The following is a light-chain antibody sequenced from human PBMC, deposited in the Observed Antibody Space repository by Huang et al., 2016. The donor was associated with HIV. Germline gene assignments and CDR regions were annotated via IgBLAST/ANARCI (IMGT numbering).Light chain of an antibody. CDR2: GAS. CDR1: QSVGNY. J-gene: IGKJ2*01. CDR3: QQYGRSPVH. V-gene: IGKV3-20*01. Sequence: ENVLTQSQGTLALSPGERATLSCRASQSVGNYLAWYQQRPGQAPRLLVFGASIRATGIPDRFSGSGSGTDFTLTINRLEPEDFAVYYCQQYGRSPVHFGQGTKLEI.